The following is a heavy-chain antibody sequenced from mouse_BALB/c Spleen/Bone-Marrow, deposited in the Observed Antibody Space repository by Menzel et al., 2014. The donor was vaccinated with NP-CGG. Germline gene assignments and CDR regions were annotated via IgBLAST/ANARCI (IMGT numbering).Heavy chain of an antibody. D-gene: IGHD1-1*01. CDR1: GYAFXNYW. CDR3: ARRDGSTYYYAMDY. J-gene: IGHJ4*01. CDR2: IYPGDGDT. V-gene: IGHV1-80*01. Sequence: QVQLKHSGAELVRPGSSVKISCKASGYAFXNYWMNWVKQRPGQGLEWIGQIYPGDGDTNYNGKFKGKATLTADKSSSTAYMQLSSLTSEDSAVYFCARRDGSTYYYAMDYWGQGTSVTVSS.